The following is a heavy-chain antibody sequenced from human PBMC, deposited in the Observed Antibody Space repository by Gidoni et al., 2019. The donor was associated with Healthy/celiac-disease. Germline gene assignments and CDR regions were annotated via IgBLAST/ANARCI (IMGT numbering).Heavy chain of an antibody. Sequence: QVQLVQSGAEVKKPGSSVKVSCKASGRTFSSYAISWVRQAPGQGLEWMGGIIPIFGTANYAQKFQGRVTITADESTSTAYMELSSLRSEDTAVYYCARGGLGGSYQTLPFDYWGQGTLVTVSS. V-gene: IGHV1-69*01. CDR1: GRTFSSYA. J-gene: IGHJ4*02. D-gene: IGHD1-26*01. CDR3: ARGGLGGSYQTLPFDY. CDR2: IIPIFGTA.